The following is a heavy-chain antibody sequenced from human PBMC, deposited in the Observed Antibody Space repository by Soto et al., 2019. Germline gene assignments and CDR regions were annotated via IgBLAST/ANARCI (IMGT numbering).Heavy chain of an antibody. CDR3: AKDLLPYYYDSSGPQLDY. J-gene: IGHJ4*02. CDR1: GFTFSSYA. D-gene: IGHD3-22*01. Sequence: GFLRLSCAASGFTFSSYAMSWVRQSPGKGLEWVSAISGSGGSTYYADSVKGRFTISRDNSKNTLYLQMNSLRAEDTAVYYCAKDLLPYYYDSSGPQLDYWGQGTLVTVSS. V-gene: IGHV3-23*01. CDR2: ISGSGGST.